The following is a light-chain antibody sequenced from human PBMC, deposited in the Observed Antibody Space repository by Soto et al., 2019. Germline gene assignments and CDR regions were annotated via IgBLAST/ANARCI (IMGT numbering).Light chain of an antibody. CDR3: QQYGSSPWT. CDR1: QSVLYSSNNKNY. CDR2: WAS. V-gene: IGKV4-1*01. Sequence: EIVVTQSPDPLAVSLGERATINCKSSQSVLYSSNNKNYLAWYQQKPRQPPKLLIYWASTRESGVPDRFSGSGSGTDFTLTISRLEPEDFAVYYCQQYGSSPWTFGQGTKVDI. J-gene: IGKJ1*01.